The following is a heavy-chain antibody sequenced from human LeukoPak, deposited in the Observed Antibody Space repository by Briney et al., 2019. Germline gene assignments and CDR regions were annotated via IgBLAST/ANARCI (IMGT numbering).Heavy chain of an antibody. Sequence: PSEALSLTCAVYGGSFSGYYWSWIRQPPGKGLEWTGEINHSGSTNYNPSLKSRVTISVDTSKNQFSLKLSSVTAADTAVYYCASWGDSSGYYYGFDYWGQGTLVTVSS. D-gene: IGHD3-22*01. V-gene: IGHV4-34*01. CDR3: ASWGDSSGYYYGFDY. CDR1: GGSFSGYY. J-gene: IGHJ4*02. CDR2: INHSGST.